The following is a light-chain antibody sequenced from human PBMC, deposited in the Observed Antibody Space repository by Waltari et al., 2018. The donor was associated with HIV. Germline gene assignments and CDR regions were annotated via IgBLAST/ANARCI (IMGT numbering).Light chain of an antibody. CDR3: QLYGSSPPIT. V-gene: IGKV3-20*01. CDR2: GAS. Sequence: ENVLTQSPGTLSLSPGERVTLSCRASQSVSSSYLAWYQQKPGQAPRLLIFGASSRATGVPDRFSGSGSGTYFTLTISRLEPEDFAVYYCQLYGSSPPITFGQGTRLEIK. CDR1: QSVSSSY. J-gene: IGKJ5*01.